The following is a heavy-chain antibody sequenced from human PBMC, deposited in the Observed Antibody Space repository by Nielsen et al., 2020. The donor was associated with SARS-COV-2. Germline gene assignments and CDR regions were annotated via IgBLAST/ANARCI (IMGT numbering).Heavy chain of an antibody. V-gene: IGHV3-33*08. D-gene: IGHD2-15*01. CDR1: GFTFSSYG. CDR3: AREAQIVVVVAAAASRYYYYGMDV. J-gene: IGHJ6*02. Sequence: GESLKISCAASGFTFSSYGMHWVRQAPGKGLEWVAVIWYDGSNKYYADSVKGRFTISRDNSKNTLYLQMNSLRAEDTAVYYCAREAQIVVVVAAAASRYYYYGMDVWGQGTTVTVSS. CDR2: IWYDGSNK.